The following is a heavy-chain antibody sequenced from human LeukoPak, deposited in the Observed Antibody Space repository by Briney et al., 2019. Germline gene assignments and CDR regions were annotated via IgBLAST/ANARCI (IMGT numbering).Heavy chain of an antibody. Sequence: PGGSLRLSCEASGFTFSRNGMSWFRQAPGKGLDGVANIKHDGSERYYGDSVKGRFTISRDNAKNSLYLQMNSLRAEDTAVYYCARGLYASGSSHDFWGQGALVAVSS. V-gene: IGHV3-7*03. D-gene: IGHD3-10*01. CDR1: GFTFSRNG. CDR2: IKHDGSER. J-gene: IGHJ4*02. CDR3: ARGLYASGSSHDF.